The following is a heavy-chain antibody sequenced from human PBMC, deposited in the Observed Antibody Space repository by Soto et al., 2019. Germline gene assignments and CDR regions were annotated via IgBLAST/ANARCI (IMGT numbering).Heavy chain of an antibody. CDR2: IYYSGST. V-gene: IGHV4-59*01. D-gene: IGHD6-13*01. Sequence: PSETLSLTCTVSGGSISSYYWSWIRQPPGRGLEWIGYIYYSGSTNYNPSLKSRVTISVDTSKNQFSLKLSSVTAADTAVYYCARDPGYSSSWYSLAFDIWGQGTMVT. CDR1: GGSISSYY. CDR3: ARDPGYSSSWYSLAFDI. J-gene: IGHJ3*02.